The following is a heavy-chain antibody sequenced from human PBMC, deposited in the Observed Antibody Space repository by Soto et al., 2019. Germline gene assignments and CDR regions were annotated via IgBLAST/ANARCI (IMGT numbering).Heavy chain of an antibody. CDR2: MNPNSGNT. D-gene: IGHD6-13*01. CDR3: AKDLWAGSSWYATFDAFDI. J-gene: IGHJ3*02. Sequence: ASVKVSCKASGYTFTSYDINWVRQATGQGLEWMGWMNPNSGNTGYAQKFQGRVTMTRNTSISTAYMELSSLRAEDTAVYYCAKDLWAGSSWYATFDAFDIWGQGTMVT. V-gene: IGHV1-8*01. CDR1: GYTFTSYD.